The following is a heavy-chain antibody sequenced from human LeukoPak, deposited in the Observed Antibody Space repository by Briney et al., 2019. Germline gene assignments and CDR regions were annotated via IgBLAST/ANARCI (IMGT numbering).Heavy chain of an antibody. CDR2: IYWNDDK. D-gene: IGHD6-13*01. V-gene: IGHV2-5*01. CDR1: GFSLSTSGVG. J-gene: IGHJ4*02. CDR3: AHKWAAAGLDY. Sequence: ESGPTLVNPTQTLTLTCTFSGFSLSTSGVGVGWICQPPGKALEWLALIYWNDDKYYSPSLKSRLIITKDTSKNQVVLTMTNMDPVDTATYYCAHKWAAAGLDYWGQGTLVTVSS.